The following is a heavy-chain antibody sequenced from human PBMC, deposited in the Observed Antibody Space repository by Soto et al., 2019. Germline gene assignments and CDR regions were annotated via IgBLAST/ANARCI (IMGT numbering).Heavy chain of an antibody. CDR1: GFTFSSYA. CDR3: AKFGAGVSALSSYYFDY. CDR2: ISGSGGST. Sequence: GGSLRLSCAASGFTFSSYAMSWVRQAPGKGLEWVSAISGSGGSTYYADAVKGRFTISRDNSKNTLYLQMNSLRAEDTAVYYCAKFGAGVSALSSYYFDYWGQGTLVTVSS. V-gene: IGHV3-23*01. J-gene: IGHJ4*02. D-gene: IGHD2-15*01.